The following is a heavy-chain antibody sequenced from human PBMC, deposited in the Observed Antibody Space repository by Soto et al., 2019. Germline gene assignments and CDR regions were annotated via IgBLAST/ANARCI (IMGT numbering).Heavy chain of an antibody. Sequence: PGESLRISCEGSGLSLTRYTIGWVRQMPGKGLEGRGIIDPGDAESRYSPSFQGQVTISADKSISTAYLHWSSLKASDTAMYYCTLSYGDSYYYYSGMDVWGEGTTVTVSS. D-gene: IGHD4-17*01. CDR3: TLSYGDSYYYYSGMDV. J-gene: IGHJ6*04. CDR1: GLSLTRYT. V-gene: IGHV5-51*01. CDR2: IDPGDAES.